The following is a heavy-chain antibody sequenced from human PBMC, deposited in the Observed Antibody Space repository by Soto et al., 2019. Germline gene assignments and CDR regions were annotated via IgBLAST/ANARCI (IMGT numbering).Heavy chain of an antibody. CDR3: ARGKYYYDSSGLY. D-gene: IGHD3-22*01. CDR2: IIPIFGTA. J-gene: IGHJ4*02. V-gene: IGHV1-69*06. CDR1: GGTFSSYA. Sequence: GASVKVSCNASGGTFSSYAISWVRQAPGQGLEWMGGIIPIFGTANYAQKFQGRVTITADKSTSTAYMELSSLRSEDTAVYYCARGKYYYDSSGLYWGQGTLVTVSS.